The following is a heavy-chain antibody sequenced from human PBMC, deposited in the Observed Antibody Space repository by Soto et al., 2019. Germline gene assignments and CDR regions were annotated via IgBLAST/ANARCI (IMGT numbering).Heavy chain of an antibody. V-gene: IGHV4-31*03. Sequence: QVQLQESGPGLVKPSQTLSLTCTVSGGSISSGGYYWSWIRQHPGKGLEWIGYIYYSGSTYYNPARKSRVTTAVDTSRIQFSLKLSSVTAADTAVYYCAMGGAYYDSSGYPQGFDYWGQGTPVSVSS. CDR1: GGSISSGGYY. J-gene: IGHJ4*02. CDR3: AMGGAYYDSSGYPQGFDY. CDR2: IYYSGST. D-gene: IGHD3-22*01.